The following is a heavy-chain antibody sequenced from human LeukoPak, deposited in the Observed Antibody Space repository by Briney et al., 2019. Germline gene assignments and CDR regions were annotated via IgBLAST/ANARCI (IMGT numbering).Heavy chain of an antibody. Sequence: PSQTLSLTCTVSGGSISSGGYYWSWIRQHPGKGLEWIGYIYYSGSTYYNPSLKSRVTISVDTSKNQFSLKLSSVTAADTAVYYCARDSVLRTDLDYWGQGTLVTVSS. CDR3: ARDSVLRTDLDY. V-gene: IGHV4-31*03. CDR1: GGSISSGGYY. J-gene: IGHJ4*02. CDR2: IYYSGST. D-gene: IGHD2/OR15-2a*01.